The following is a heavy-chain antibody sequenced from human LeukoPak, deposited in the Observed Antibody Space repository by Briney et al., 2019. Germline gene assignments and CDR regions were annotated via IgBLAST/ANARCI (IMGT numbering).Heavy chain of an antibody. CDR1: GGSISSSSYY. J-gene: IGHJ2*01. CDR2: IYYSGST. CDR3: AREGGAAGTWYFDL. V-gene: IGHV4-39*07. D-gene: IGHD3-16*01. Sequence: SETLSLTCTVSGGSISSSSYYWGWIRQPPGKGLEWIGSIYYSGSTYYNPSLKSRVTISVGTSKNQFSLKLSSVTAADTAVYYCAREGGAAGTWYFDLWGRGTLVTVSS.